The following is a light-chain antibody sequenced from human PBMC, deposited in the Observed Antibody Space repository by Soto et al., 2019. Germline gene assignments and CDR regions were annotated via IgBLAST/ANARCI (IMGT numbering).Light chain of an antibody. V-gene: IGKV1-6*01. J-gene: IGKJ4*01. CDR2: SAY. CDR1: QGVRDD. Sequence: IQMTQSPSSLSASVGDRVTITCRASQGVRDDVGWYQQKPGKAPKLLIYSAYTLQCGVPSRFSGSCSGSDFTLTISGLQPEDFAPYYYLQENSYPLTFGGGTKVDIK. CDR3: LQENSYPLT.